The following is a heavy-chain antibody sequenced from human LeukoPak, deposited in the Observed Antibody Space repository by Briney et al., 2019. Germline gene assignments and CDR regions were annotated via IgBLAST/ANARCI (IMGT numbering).Heavy chain of an antibody. CDR1: GYTLTELS. Sequence: ASVKVSCKVSGYTLTELSMHWVRQAPGKGLGWMGGFDPEDGETIYAQKFQGGVTMTEETSTDTAYMELSSLRSEDTAVYYCATWGGRYYFDYWGQGTLVTVCS. CDR3: ATWGGRYYFDY. J-gene: IGHJ4*02. CDR2: FDPEDGET. D-gene: IGHD1-26*01. V-gene: IGHV1-24*01.